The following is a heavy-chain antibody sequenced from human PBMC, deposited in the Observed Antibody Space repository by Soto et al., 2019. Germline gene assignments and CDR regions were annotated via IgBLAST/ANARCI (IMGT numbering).Heavy chain of an antibody. CDR3: AKGGRQWLVTSDFNY. D-gene: IGHD6-19*01. CDR1: GFTFSDYA. V-gene: IGHV3-30*18. Sequence: GGSLRLSCAASGFTFSDYAMHWVRQAPGKGLEWVAVVSHDGRNTHYADSVKGRFTISRDSSKNTVSLEMSSLRAEDTAFYYCAKGGRQWLVTSDFNYWGQGALVTVSS. CDR2: VSHDGRNT. J-gene: IGHJ4*02.